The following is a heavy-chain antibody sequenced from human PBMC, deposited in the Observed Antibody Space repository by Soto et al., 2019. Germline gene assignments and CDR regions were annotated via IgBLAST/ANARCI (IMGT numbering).Heavy chain of an antibody. CDR2: IIPILGIA. J-gene: IGHJ5*02. Sequence: GASVKVSCKASGYTFTSYGSSWVRQAPGQGLEWMGRIIPILGIANYAQKFQGRVTITADKSTSTAYMELSSLRSEDTAVYYCARDLSKSAAAGTELGNWFDPWGQGTLVTVSS. V-gene: IGHV1-69*04. D-gene: IGHD6-13*01. CDR3: ARDLSKSAAAGTELGNWFDP. CDR1: GYTFTSYG.